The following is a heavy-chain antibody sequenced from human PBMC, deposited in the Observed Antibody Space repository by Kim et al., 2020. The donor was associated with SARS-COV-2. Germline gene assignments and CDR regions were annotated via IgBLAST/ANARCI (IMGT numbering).Heavy chain of an antibody. D-gene: IGHD2-2*01. V-gene: IGHV3-30*18. CDR1: GFTFSSYG. CDR2: ISYDGSNK. Sequence: GGSLRLSCAASGFTFSSYGMHWVRQAPGKGLEWVAVISYDGSNKYYADSVKGRFTISRDNSKNTLYLQMNSLRAEDTAVYYCAKDKLRFTSTSCHDCWGQGTLVTVSS. CDR3: AKDKLRFTSTSCHDC. J-gene: IGHJ4*02.